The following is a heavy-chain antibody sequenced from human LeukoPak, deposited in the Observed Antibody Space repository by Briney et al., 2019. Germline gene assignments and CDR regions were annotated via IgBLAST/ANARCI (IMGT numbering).Heavy chain of an antibody. Sequence: ASVKVSCKASGYTFTSYGISWVRQAPGQGLEWMGWISAYNGKKNYAQKLQGRVTMTTDTSTSTAYMELRSLRSDDTAVYYCARDGAYSGSPPRYWYFDLWGRGTLVTVSS. D-gene: IGHD1-26*01. CDR3: ARDGAYSGSPPRYWYFDL. CDR1: GYTFTSYG. V-gene: IGHV1-18*01. CDR2: ISAYNGKK. J-gene: IGHJ2*01.